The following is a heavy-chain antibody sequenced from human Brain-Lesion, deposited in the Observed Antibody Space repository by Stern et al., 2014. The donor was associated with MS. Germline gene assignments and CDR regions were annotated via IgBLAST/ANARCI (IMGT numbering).Heavy chain of an antibody. CDR2: ISWDGGST. V-gene: IGHV3-43D*03. CDR1: GFTFGDYG. D-gene: IGHD3-22*01. CDR3: AKDIGDSSGYLDY. Sequence: EVQLLESGGVVVQPGGSLRLSCAASGFTFGDYGMHWVRQAPGKGLEWVSLISWDGGSTYYADSVKGRFTISRDNSKNSLYLQMNSLGAEDTALYYCAKDIGDSSGYLDYWGQGTLVTVSS. J-gene: IGHJ4*02.